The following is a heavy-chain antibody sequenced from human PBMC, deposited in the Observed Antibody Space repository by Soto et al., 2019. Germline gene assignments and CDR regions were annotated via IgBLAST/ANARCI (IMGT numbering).Heavy chain of an antibody. J-gene: IGHJ6*02. CDR3: ARDAGTTNLYYYYGMDV. D-gene: IGHD1-1*01. CDR2: IIPIFGTA. V-gene: IGHV1-69*12. CDR1: GGSFSSYA. Sequence: QVQLVQSGAEVKKPGSSVKVSCKASGGSFSSYAISWVRQAPGQGLEWMGGIIPIFGTANYAQKFQGRVTITADESTSTAYMELSSLRSEDTAVYYCARDAGTTNLYYYYGMDVWGQGTTVTVSS.